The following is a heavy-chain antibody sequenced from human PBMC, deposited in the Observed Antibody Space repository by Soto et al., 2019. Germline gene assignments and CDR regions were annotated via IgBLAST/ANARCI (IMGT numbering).Heavy chain of an antibody. CDR3: ARAYYDRSGYAVDP. V-gene: IGHV4-4*09. CDR1: GGSISNDY. J-gene: IGHJ5*02. CDR2: IYKGGSI. D-gene: IGHD3-22*01. Sequence: QVHLQESGPGLVKPSETLSLTCRVSGGSISNDYWTWIRQPPGKGLEWIGYIYKGGSINYNPSLKSRVTISVDTSNNQFSLKLSSVTAADTAVYYCARAYYDRSGYAVDPWGQGTLVTVPS.